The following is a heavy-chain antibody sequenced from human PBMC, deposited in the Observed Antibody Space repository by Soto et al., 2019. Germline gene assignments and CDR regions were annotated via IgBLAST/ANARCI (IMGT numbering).Heavy chain of an antibody. V-gene: IGHV3-30-3*01. CDR2: ISFDGSNK. CDR1: GFTFSSYA. D-gene: IGHD3-22*01. CDR3: AKDASGYYCDY. J-gene: IGHJ4*02. Sequence: GGSLRLSCAASGFTFSSYAMHWVRQAPGKGLEWLAVISFDGSNKYYADSVKGRFTISRDNSKNTLFLQMNSLRAEDTAVYYCAKDASGYYCDYWGQGTLVTVSS.